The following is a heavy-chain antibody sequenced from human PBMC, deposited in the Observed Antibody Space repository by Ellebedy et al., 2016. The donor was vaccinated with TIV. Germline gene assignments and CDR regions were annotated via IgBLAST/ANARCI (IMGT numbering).Heavy chain of an antibody. V-gene: IGHV1-3*01. CDR3: ARDALGYCSGGSCSNSWFDP. D-gene: IGHD2-15*01. CDR1: GYTFTQYA. CDR2: INVADGKT. J-gene: IGHJ5*02. Sequence: AASVKVSCKASGYTFTQYAIHWLRQARGQGLEWLGWINVADGKTKYLQKVQDRVTLTRDTSANTAYMHVSGLTSEDSGIYYCARDALGYCSGGSCSNSWFDPWGQGTLVTVSS.